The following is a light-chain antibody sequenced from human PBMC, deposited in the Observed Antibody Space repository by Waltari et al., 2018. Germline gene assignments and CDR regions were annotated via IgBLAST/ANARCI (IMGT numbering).Light chain of an antibody. CDR2: DAT. Sequence: DIQMTQSPSSLSASVGDRVTITCQAIQDISNYLNWYQQKPGQAPKLLIYDATSLQTGVPSRFSGSGSGTDFTFTISSLQPEDIATYYCQQFDNLPLTFGGGTKVEIK. J-gene: IGKJ4*01. CDR1: QDISNY. V-gene: IGKV1-33*01. CDR3: QQFDNLPLT.